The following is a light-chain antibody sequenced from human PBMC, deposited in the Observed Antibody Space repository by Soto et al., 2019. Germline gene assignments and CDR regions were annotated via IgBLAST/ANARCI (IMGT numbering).Light chain of an antibody. CDR3: AAWDDSLNGVV. J-gene: IGLJ2*01. V-gene: IGLV1-44*01. CDR2: SNN. CDR1: SSNIGSNP. Sequence: QSVLTQPPSASGTPGQRLTISCSGSSSNIGSNPVNWYLQLPGTAPKLLIYSNNQRPSGVPDRFSGSKSGTSASLAISGLQSEDEADFYCAAWDDSLNGVVFGGGTKLTVL.